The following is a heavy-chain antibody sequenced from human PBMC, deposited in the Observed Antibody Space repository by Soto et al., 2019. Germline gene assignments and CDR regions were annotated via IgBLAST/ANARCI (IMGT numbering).Heavy chain of an antibody. V-gene: IGHV3-74*02. Sequence: EVQLAESGGDLVQPGGSLRLSCAASGFTFSTYWMHWVRQAPRKGLEWVSRINNEGTRTDYADSVKGRFTISRDIAKNTLYRQMNSLRAEDTAVYYCARGGSGLYGDYFGMDVWGQGTTVTVSS. D-gene: IGHD1-26*01. CDR2: INNEGTRT. CDR1: GFTFSTYW. J-gene: IGHJ6*02. CDR3: ARGGSGLYGDYFGMDV.